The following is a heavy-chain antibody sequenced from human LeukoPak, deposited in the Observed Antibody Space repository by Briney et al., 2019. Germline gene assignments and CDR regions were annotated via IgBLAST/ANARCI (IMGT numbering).Heavy chain of an antibody. V-gene: IGHV1-2*02. CDR3: ARAELGATSYKH. CDR1: GYTFTGYY. D-gene: IGHD2-2*01. Sequence: ASVKVSCKASGYTFTGYYMHWVRQAPGQGLEWMGWINPNSGGTNYAQKFQGRVTITRDTSISTAYMELSRLRSDDTAVYYCARAELGATSYKHWGQGTLVTVSS. CDR2: INPNSGGT. J-gene: IGHJ4*02.